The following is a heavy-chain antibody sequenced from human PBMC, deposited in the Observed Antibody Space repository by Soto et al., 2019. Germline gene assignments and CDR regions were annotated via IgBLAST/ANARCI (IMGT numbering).Heavy chain of an antibody. D-gene: IGHD3-10*01. CDR2: IKEDGSEK. CDR1: GFTFSTYW. Sequence: EVQLVESGGGLVQPGGSLRLSCAASGFTFSTYWMNWVRQAPGKGLEWVANIKEDGSEKYYVDSVKGRFTISRDNAKNSLYLQMNSLRAEDTAVYYCARDGGPRLWFGESTPYGMDVWGQGTTVTVSS. CDR3: ARDGGPRLWFGESTPYGMDV. J-gene: IGHJ6*02. V-gene: IGHV3-7*01.